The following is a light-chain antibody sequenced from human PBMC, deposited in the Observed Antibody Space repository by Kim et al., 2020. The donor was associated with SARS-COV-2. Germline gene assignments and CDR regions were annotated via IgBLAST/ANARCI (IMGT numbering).Light chain of an antibody. CDR2: LGS. V-gene: IGKV2-28*01. Sequence: DIVMTQSPLSLPVTPGEPASISCRSSQSLLHSNGYNYLDWYLQKPGQSPQLLIYLGSNRASGVPDRFSGSGSGTDFTLKISRVETEDVGVYYCRQALQTPSTFGQGTKLEI. CDR1: QSLLHSNGYNY. CDR3: RQALQTPST. J-gene: IGKJ2*01.